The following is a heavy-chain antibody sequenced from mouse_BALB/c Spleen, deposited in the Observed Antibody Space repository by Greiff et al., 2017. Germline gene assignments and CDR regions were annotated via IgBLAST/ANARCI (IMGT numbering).Heavy chain of an antibody. V-gene: IGHV3-2*02. J-gene: IGHJ2*01. CDR2: ISYSGST. CDR1: GYSITSDYA. CDR3: AREGLYGFDY. D-gene: IGHD1-1*01. Sequence: EVQLQESGPGLVKPSQSLSLTCTVTGYSITSDYAWNWIRQFPGNKLEWMGYISYSGSTSYNPSLKSRISITRDTSKNQIFLQLNSVTTEDTATYYCAREGLYGFDYWGQGTTLTVSS.